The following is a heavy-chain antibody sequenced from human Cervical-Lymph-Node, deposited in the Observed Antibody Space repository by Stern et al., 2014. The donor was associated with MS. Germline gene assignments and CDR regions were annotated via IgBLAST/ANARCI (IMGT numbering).Heavy chain of an antibody. CDR3: ARLSYGYCGGGRCSWDY. D-gene: IGHD2-15*01. CDR1: GYSFSNYW. J-gene: IGHJ4*02. CDR2: IHPGDFDI. Sequence: EVQLVQSGAEVKKPGESLKISCQGSGYSFSNYWIGWVRQMPGKGLEWMGIIHPGDFDIRYSPSFQGQVTISADKSINTAYLQWSSLKASDTAMFYCARLSYGYCGGGRCSWDYWGQGTLVTVSS. V-gene: IGHV5-51*01.